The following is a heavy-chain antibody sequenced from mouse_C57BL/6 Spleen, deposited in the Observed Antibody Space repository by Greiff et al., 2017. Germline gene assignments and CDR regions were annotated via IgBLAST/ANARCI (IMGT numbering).Heavy chain of an antibody. CDR1: GYTFTDYY. D-gene: IGHD1-1*01. V-gene: IGHV1-26*01. CDR2: INPNNGGT. Sequence: VQLKQSGPELVKPGASVKISCKASGYTFTDYYMNWVKQSHGKSLEWIGDINPNNGGTSYNQKFKGKATLTVDKSSSTAYMELRSLTSEDSAVYYCARWGPYYYGSSYYAMDYWGQGTSVTVSS. J-gene: IGHJ4*01. CDR3: ARWGPYYYGSSYYAMDY.